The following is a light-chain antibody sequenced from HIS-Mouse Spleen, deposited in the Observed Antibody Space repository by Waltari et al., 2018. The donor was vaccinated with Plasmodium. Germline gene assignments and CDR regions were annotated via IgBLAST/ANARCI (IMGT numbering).Light chain of an antibody. J-gene: IGKJ2*01. CDR3: QQYYSTPYT. Sequence: DIVMTQSPDSLAVSLGERAPITCKSRTSVLYSSNNKNYLAWYQQKPGQPPKLLIYWASTRESGVPDRFSGSGSGTDFTLTISSLQAEDVAVYYCQQYYSTPYTFGQGTKLEIK. V-gene: IGKV4-1*01. CDR2: WAS. CDR1: TSVLYSSNNKNY.